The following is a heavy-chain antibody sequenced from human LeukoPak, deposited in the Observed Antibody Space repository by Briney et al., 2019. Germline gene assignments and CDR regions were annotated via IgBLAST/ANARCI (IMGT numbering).Heavy chain of an antibody. V-gene: IGHV1-2*02. CDR1: GYTFTGQF. CDR3: ASYPRYMSSPPFDY. D-gene: IGHD5-12*01. Sequence: ASVKVSCKASGYTFTGQFMHWVRLAPGQGLEWMGWINPNTGDTNYAQKFQGRVTMTRDTTINTAYMDLSRLTSDDTAAYYCASYPRYMSSPPFDYWGQGTLVTVSS. J-gene: IGHJ4*02. CDR2: INPNTGDT.